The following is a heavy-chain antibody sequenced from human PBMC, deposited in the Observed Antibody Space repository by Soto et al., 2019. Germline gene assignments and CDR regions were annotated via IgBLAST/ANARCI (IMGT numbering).Heavy chain of an antibody. CDR2: IWSDGSNK. Sequence: QVQLVESGGGVVQPGRSLRLSCAASGFTFSYYGMHWVRQAPGKGLEWVALIWSDGSNKYSADSVKGRFTISRYNSKNTLYLQMNSLREEDTAVYYCAKDIIVVLPGVFAVWGQGTMVTVSS. J-gene: IGHJ3*01. CDR1: GFTFSYYG. D-gene: IGHD3-22*01. CDR3: AKDIIVVLPGVFAV. V-gene: IGHV3-33*06.